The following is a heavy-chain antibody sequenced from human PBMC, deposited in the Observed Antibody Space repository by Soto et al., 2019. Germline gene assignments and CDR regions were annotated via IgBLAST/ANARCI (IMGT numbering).Heavy chain of an antibody. J-gene: IGHJ4*02. CDR1: GGSVTSGDCY. CDR3: AREVMITFGGVIVRAPYYFDY. CDR2: IYYSGST. D-gene: IGHD3-16*02. Sequence: SETLSLTCTVSGGSVTSGDCYWNWIRQHPGGGLEWIGYIYYSGSTYYNPSLKSRVTISVDTSKNQFSLKLSSVTAADTAVYYCAREVMITFGGVIVRAPYYFDYWGQGTLVTVSS. V-gene: IGHV4-30-4*08.